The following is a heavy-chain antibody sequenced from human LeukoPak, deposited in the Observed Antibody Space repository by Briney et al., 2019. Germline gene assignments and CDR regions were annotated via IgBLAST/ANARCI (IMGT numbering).Heavy chain of an antibody. CDR1: GFTFSSYA. Sequence: GSLRLSCAASGFTFSSYAMGWIRQPPGKGLEWIGSFYYSGSTNYNPSLKSRVTISVDTSKNQFSLKLSSVTAADTAVYYCVYYYGSGSVEYWGQGTLVTVSS. CDR2: FYYSGST. CDR3: VYYYGSGSVEY. D-gene: IGHD3-10*01. J-gene: IGHJ4*02. V-gene: IGHV4-39*01.